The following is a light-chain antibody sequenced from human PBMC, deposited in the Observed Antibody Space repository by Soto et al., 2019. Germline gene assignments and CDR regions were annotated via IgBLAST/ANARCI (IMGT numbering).Light chain of an antibody. Sequence: DIVMTQSPLSLPVTPGEPASISCRSSQRLLHTNGYTYLDWYLQKPGQSPQLLIFLGSMRASGVPDRFSGSVSGTDFTLKISTVEAEDVGIYYCMQALQTPPTFGQGTKVDIK. CDR2: LGS. CDR3: MQALQTPPT. V-gene: IGKV2-28*01. J-gene: IGKJ2*01. CDR1: QRLLHTNGYTY.